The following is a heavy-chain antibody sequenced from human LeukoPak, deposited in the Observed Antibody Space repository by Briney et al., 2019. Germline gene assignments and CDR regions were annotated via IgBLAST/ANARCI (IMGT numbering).Heavy chain of an antibody. D-gene: IGHD4-23*01. CDR1: GFTFSSYG. V-gene: IGHV3-30*02. J-gene: IGHJ4*02. Sequence: TGGSLRLSCAASGFTFSSYGMHWVRQAPGKGLEWVAFIRYDGSNKYYADSVKGRFTISRDNSKNTLYLQMNSLRAEDTAVYYRANGDYGGPKPGFDYWGQGTLVTVSS. CDR3: ANGDYGGPKPGFDY. CDR2: IRYDGSNK.